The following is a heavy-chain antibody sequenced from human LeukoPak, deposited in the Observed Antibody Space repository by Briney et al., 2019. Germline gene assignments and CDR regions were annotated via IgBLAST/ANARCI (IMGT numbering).Heavy chain of an antibody. Sequence: PGGSLRLSCEASGFTFSNYGMHWVRQAPGKGLEWAAFIRHDGSKIYYADSVKGRFTISRDSSKSTLYLQTNSLRAEDTAVYYSAKSVIPTAYQGTYYMDVWGKGTTVIVSS. CDR1: GFTFSNYG. CDR3: AKSVIPTAYQGTYYMDV. D-gene: IGHD2-2*01. J-gene: IGHJ6*03. CDR2: IRHDGSKI. V-gene: IGHV3-30*02.